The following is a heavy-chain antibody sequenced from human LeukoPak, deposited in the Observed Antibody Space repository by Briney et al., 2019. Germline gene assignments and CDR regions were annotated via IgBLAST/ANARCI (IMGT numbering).Heavy chain of an antibody. V-gene: IGHV3-66*01. J-gene: IGHJ3*02. CDR1: GFTVSSNY. CDR3: ARPYSSGRNDAFDI. Sequence: GVSVRLSCAASGFTVSSNYMSWVRQAPGKGLEWVSVIYSGGSTYYADSVKGRFTISRDNSKNTLYLQMNSLRAEDTAVYYCARPYSSGRNDAFDIWGQGTMVTVSS. CDR2: IYSGGST. D-gene: IGHD6-19*01.